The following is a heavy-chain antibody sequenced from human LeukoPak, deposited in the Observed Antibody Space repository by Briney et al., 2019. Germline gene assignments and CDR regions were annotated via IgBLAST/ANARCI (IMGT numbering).Heavy chain of an antibody. J-gene: IGHJ4*02. D-gene: IGHD1-26*01. CDR2: ISSSSSYI. CDR3: ARPHHTGIVGATVFGAFDY. V-gene: IGHV3-21*01. CDR1: GFTFSSYS. Sequence: GGSLRLSCAASGFTFSSYSMYWVRQAPGKELEWVSSISSSSSYIYYADSVKGRFTISRDNAKNSLYLQMNSLRAEDTAVYYCARPHHTGIVGATVFGAFDYWGQGTLVTVSS.